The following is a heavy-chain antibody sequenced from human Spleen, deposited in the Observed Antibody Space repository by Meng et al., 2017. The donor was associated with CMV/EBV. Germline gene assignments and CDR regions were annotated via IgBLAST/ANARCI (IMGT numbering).Heavy chain of an antibody. CDR3: VHATLSYCGGDCYSTMYYFDQ. CDR2: IYWNDDK. D-gene: IGHD2-21*01. Sequence: GWGVGGIRQPPGKALEWLAVIYWNDDKRYSPSLKRRLAITKDSSKNQVRLTMTNVDPVDTATYYCVHATLSYCGGDCYSTMYYFDQWGQGTVVTVSS. J-gene: IGHJ4*02. CDR1: GWG. V-gene: IGHV2-5*01.